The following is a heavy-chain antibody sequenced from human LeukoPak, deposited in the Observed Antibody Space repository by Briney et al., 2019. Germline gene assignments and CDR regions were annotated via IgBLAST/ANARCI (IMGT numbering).Heavy chain of an antibody. Sequence: PGGSLTLSCAASGFTFSSYAMSWVRQAPGKGLEWVSSISGSGNRTYYADSVKGRFTISRDSSKNTLFLQMNSLRAEDTAVYYCAKNLYCGGGSCYPSALGMDVWGQGTTVTVSS. CDR1: GFTFSSYA. CDR2: ISGSGNRT. V-gene: IGHV3-23*01. D-gene: IGHD2-15*01. J-gene: IGHJ6*02. CDR3: AKNLYCGGGSCYPSALGMDV.